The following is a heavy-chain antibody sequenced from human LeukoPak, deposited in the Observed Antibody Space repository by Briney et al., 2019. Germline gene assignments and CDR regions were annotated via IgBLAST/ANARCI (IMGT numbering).Heavy chain of an antibody. J-gene: IGHJ4*02. CDR2: IRSDGSNK. D-gene: IGHD7-27*01. CDR1: GFTFSSYG. CDR3: AKEANWASDD. Sequence: PGGPLRLSCAASGFTFSSYGMNWVRQAPGKGLEWVTFIRSDGSNKYYADSVKGRFTISRDNSKNTLYLQMNSLRAEDTAVYYCAKEANWASDDWGQGTLVTVSS. V-gene: IGHV3-30*02.